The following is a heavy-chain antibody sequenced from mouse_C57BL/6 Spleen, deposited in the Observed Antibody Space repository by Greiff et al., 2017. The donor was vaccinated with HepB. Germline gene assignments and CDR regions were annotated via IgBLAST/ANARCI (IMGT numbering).Heavy chain of an antibody. D-gene: IGHD2-4*01. CDR3: AREDDDYDRAMDY. CDR1: GYAFSSSW. J-gene: IGHJ4*01. Sequence: VQLQQSGPELVKPGASVKISCKASGYAFSSSWMNWVKQRPGKGLEWIGRIYPGDGDTNYNGKFKGKATLTADKSSSTAYMQLSSLTSEDSAVYFCAREDDDYDRAMDYWGQGTSVTVSS. CDR2: IYPGDGDT. V-gene: IGHV1-82*01.